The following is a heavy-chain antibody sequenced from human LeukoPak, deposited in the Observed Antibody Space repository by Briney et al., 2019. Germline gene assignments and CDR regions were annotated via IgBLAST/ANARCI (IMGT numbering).Heavy chain of an antibody. D-gene: IGHD2-2*03. J-gene: IGHJ5*02. V-gene: IGHV3-74*01. CDR2: INSDGSST. CDR3: ARVLRVDIYLFDP. Sequence: RGSLRLSCAASGFTPSSYWMHWVSHAPEKGLGWVSRINSDGSSTSYADSVKGRFTISRDNAKNTLYMQMNSLRAEDTAVYYCARVLRVDIYLFDPWGQGTLVTVSS. CDR1: GFTPSSYW.